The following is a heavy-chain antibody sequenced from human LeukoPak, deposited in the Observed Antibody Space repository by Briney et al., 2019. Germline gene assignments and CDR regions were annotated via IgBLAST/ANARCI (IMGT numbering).Heavy chain of an antibody. D-gene: IGHD1-26*01. CDR2: ISFDGKTK. Sequence: GGSLRLSCAASGFTFSSYGMHWVRQAPGKGLEWVAVISFDGKTKYYTDSVKGRFTISRDNSKNTLYLQMNSLRAEDTAVYYCAKLGATVGYSPIDYWGQGTLVTVSS. CDR1: GFTFSSYG. CDR3: AKLGATVGYSPIDY. J-gene: IGHJ4*02. V-gene: IGHV3-30*18.